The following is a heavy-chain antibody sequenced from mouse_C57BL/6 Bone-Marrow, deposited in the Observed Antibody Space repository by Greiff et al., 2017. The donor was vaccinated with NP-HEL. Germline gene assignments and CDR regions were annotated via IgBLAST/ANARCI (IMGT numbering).Heavy chain of an antibody. Sequence: EVKVEESGGGLVQPGGSLKLSCAASGFTFSDYYMYWVRQTPEKRLEWVAYISNGGGSTYYPDTVKGRFTIARDNAKNNLYLQMSRLKSEDTAMYYCARLGRGDYAMDYWGQGTSVTVSS. J-gene: IGHJ4*01. CDR2: ISNGGGST. CDR1: GFTFSDYY. CDR3: ARLGRGDYAMDY. V-gene: IGHV5-12*01. D-gene: IGHD4-1*01.